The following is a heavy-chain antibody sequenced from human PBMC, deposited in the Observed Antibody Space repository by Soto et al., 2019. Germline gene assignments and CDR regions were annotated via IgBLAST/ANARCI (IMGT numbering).Heavy chain of an antibody. V-gene: IGHV3-15*01. J-gene: IGHJ4*02. D-gene: IGHD1-26*01. Sequence: GSLRLSCXTSGFTFSKAWVGWVRQAPGKGLEWVGRIMSKTDGGTTDYAAPVKGRFTISRDDSKSTLYLQMNSLKTEDTAFYYCTTDSGMSPYSFDYWGQGTLVTSPQ. CDR3: TTDSGMSPYSFDY. CDR2: IMSKTDGGTT. CDR1: GFTFSKAW.